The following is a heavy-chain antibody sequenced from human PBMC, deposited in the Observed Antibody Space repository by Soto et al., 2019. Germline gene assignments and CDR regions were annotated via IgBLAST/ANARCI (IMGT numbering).Heavy chain of an antibody. CDR1: GGTFSSYA. CDR2: IIPIFGTP. CDR3: ARDPAYGSNWYVGWFDP. V-gene: IGHV1-69*01. D-gene: IGHD6-13*01. J-gene: IGHJ5*02. Sequence: QVQLVQSGAEVKKPGSSVRVSCKASGGTFSSYAISWVRQSPGQGLEWMGGIIPIFGTPNYAQTFQGRVTITADESTSTVYMELSSLRSEDTAVYYCARDPAYGSNWYVGWFDPWGQGTLVTVSS.